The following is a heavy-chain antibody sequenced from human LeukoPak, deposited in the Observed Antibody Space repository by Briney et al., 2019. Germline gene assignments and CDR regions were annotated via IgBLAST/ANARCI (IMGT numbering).Heavy chain of an antibody. J-gene: IGHJ4*02. Sequence: GGSLRLSCAASGFSFSSYAMTWARQAPVKGLEWVSAISGDGTRTYYADSVKGRFTISRDNSKSTLYLEMSSLRVEDTAIYYCARWPEGAMDYFDYWGQGTLVTVSS. CDR3: ARWPEGAMDYFDY. CDR1: GFSFSSYA. D-gene: IGHD5-24*01. CDR2: ISGDGTRT. V-gene: IGHV3-23*01.